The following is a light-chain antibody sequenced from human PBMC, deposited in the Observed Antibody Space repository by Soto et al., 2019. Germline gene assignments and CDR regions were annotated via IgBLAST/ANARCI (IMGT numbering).Light chain of an antibody. CDR3: QQYNNWPLA. CDR1: QCVSSN. V-gene: IGKV3-15*01. Sequence: EIVMTPSPATLSVSPGERATLSCRASQCVSSNLAWYQQKPGQAPRLLIYGASTRATGIPARFSGSGSGTEFTLTISSLQSEDFEVYYCQQYNNWPLALGGGTKVDI. CDR2: GAS. J-gene: IGKJ4*01.